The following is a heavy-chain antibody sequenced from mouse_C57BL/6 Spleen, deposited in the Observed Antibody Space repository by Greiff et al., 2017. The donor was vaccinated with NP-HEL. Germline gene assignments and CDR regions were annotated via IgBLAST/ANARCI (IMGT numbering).Heavy chain of an antibody. CDR2: IRNKANGYTT. CDR1: GFTFTDYY. Sequence: EVKLMESGGGLVQPGGSLSLSCAASGFTFTDYYMSWVRQPPGKALEWLGFIRNKANGYTTEYSASVKGRFTISRDNSQSILYLQMNALGAEDSSTYYCARYSELGPYAIDYWGQGTSVTVSS. V-gene: IGHV7-3*01. CDR3: ARYSELGPYAIDY. D-gene: IGHD4-1*01. J-gene: IGHJ4*01.